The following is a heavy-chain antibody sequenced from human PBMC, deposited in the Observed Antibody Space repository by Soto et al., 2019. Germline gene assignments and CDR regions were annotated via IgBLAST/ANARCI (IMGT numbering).Heavy chain of an antibody. Sequence: TLSLTLTCSFSAFSLSAYGVRVIWFRQPPGETLEWLALIHWNDDKRYSPYLKSRLTITKDTSKNQMVLTLTNLDPLDTGTYFCAHTKDSSGFLTSWGQGILVTVSS. D-gene: IGHD3-22*01. CDR2: IHWNDDK. V-gene: IGHV2-5*01. CDR1: AFSLSAYGVR. CDR3: AHTKDSSGFLTS. J-gene: IGHJ5*02.